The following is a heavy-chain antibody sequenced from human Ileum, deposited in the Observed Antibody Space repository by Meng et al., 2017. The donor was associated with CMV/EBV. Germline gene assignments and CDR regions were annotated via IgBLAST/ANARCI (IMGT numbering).Heavy chain of an antibody. Sequence: RLGRGVFWRLMPMSKTSVGNKGYRGNCYSSWFRKPPVKGLVWFCEIKLSGSANYNSYLESRPIISVDTFMNQCSRGFISVSAADTAVYYCARAQTNRIAFSISARGEFDPCGQGILVTVSS. D-gene: IGHD6-6*01. CDR2: IKLSGSA. CDR3: ARAQTNRIAFSISARGEFDP. V-gene: IGHV4-34*01. CDR1: KGYRGNCY. J-gene: IGHJ5*02.